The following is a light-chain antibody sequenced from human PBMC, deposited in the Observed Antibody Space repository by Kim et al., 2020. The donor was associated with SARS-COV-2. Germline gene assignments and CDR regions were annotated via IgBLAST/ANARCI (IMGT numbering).Light chain of an antibody. CDR3: ATWDDSLDVWM. Sequence: GQRVTISCSGSSSNFGSNTVNWFQQFPGTAPQLLIDTDDRRPSGVSDRVSCSKSGTSASLAISALRSEDEAAYYCATWDDSLDVWMFGGGTKVTVL. CDR2: TDD. CDR1: SSNFGSNT. J-gene: IGLJ3*02. V-gene: IGLV1-44*01.